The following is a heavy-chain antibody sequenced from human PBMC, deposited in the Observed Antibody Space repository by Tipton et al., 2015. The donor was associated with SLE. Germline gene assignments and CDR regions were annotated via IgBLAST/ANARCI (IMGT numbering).Heavy chain of an antibody. CDR3: ARLGGYCSGGSCYADY. D-gene: IGHD2-15*01. J-gene: IGHJ4*02. CDR1: DGSFSGHY. V-gene: IGHV4-34*01. CDR2: INESGST. Sequence: TLSLTCAVYDGSFSGHYWTWIRQPPERGLEWIGEINESGSTNYNPSLKSRVTISVDTSKNQFSLKLSSVTAADTAVYYCARLGGYCSGGSCYADYWGQGTLVTVSS.